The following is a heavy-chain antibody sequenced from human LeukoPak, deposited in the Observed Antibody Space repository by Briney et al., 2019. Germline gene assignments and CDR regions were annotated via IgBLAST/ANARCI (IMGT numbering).Heavy chain of an antibody. CDR3: ARDLEHCRNIICSNSAY. CDR1: GFTVSSNY. CDR2: IYSGGST. V-gene: IGHV3-66*01. J-gene: IGHJ4*02. Sequence: GGSLRLSCAASGFTVSSNYMSWVRQAPGKGLEWVSVIYSGGSTYYADSVKGRFTISRDNSKNTLYLQMNSLRAEDTAVYYCARDLEHCRNIICSNSAYWGQGTLVTVSS. D-gene: IGHD2-2*01.